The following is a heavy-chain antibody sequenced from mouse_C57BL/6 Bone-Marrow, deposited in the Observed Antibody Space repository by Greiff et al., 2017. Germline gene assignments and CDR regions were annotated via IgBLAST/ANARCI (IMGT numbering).Heavy chain of an antibody. D-gene: IGHD2-4*01. CDR1: GYSFTDYN. CDR3: ARGYDYDCAMDY. CDR2: INPNYGTT. J-gene: IGHJ4*01. V-gene: IGHV1-39*01. Sequence: PVKPGASAKISCKASGYSFTDYNMNWVKQSNGKSLEWIGVINPNYGTTSYNQKFKGKATLTVDQSSSTAYMQLNSLTSEDSAVYYCARGYDYDCAMDYWGQGTSVPVSS.